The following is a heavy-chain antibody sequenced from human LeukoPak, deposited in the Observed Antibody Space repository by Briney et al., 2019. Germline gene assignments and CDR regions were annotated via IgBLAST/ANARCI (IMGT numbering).Heavy chain of an antibody. CDR1: GFTFSRHG. V-gene: IGHV3-30*03. CDR2: ISNDGSRK. J-gene: IGHJ4*02. Sequence: GGSLRLSCAPSGFTFSRHGMHWVRQAPGKGLEWVAIISNDGSRKYYAHSVEGRFTISRDNSKNTLYLQMDSLRAEDTAVYYCARDRAWNYFDYWGQGTLVTVS. D-gene: IGHD3-3*01. CDR3: ARDRAWNYFDY.